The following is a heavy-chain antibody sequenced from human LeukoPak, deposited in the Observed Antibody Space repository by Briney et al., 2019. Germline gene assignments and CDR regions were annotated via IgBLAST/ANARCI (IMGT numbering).Heavy chain of an antibody. CDR1: GGSFNNYY. D-gene: IGHD6-13*01. J-gene: IGHJ4*02. CDR2: INHSGST. CDR3: ARGPAAGNDY. V-gene: IGHV4-34*01. Sequence: SETLSLTCAVYGGSFNNYYWNWIRQPPGKGLEWIGEINHSGSTNYNPSLKSRVTMSVDTSKNQFSLKLTSVTAADTAVYYCARGPAAGNDYWGQGTLVTVSS.